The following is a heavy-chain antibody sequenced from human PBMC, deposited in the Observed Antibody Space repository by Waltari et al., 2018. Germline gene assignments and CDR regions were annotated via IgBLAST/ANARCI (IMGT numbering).Heavy chain of an antibody. D-gene: IGHD6-6*01. Sequence: EVQLVESGGGLVQPGGSLKLSCAASGFTFSGSAMHWVRQASGKGLEWVGRIRSKANSYATAYAASVKGRFTISRDDSKNTAYLQMNSLKTEDTAVYYCTRRPGGSSANPGAFDIWGQGTMVTVSS. J-gene: IGHJ3*02. V-gene: IGHV3-73*01. CDR3: TRRPGGSSANPGAFDI. CDR1: GFTFSGSA. CDR2: IRSKANSYAT.